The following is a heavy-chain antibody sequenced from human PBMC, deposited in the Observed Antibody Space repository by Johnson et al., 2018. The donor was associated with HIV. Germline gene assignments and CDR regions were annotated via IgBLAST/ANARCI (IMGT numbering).Heavy chain of an antibody. V-gene: IGHV3-74*03. J-gene: IGHJ3*02. D-gene: IGHD2-8*02. CDR2: INSDGGST. CDR3: ARVKGCTGGVCSALGAFDI. CDR1: GFRFSSSW. Sequence: VQLVESGGGLVQPGGSLRLSCTASGFRFSSSWMHWVRQAPGKGLVWVSRINSDGGSTAYADSVKGRFPTSRENTKDTLSLQMNSLRAEDTAVYYCARVKGCTGGVCSALGAFDIWGQGTMVTVSS.